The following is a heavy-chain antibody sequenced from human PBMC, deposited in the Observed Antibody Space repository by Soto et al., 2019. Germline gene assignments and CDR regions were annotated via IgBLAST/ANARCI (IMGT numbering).Heavy chain of an antibody. Sequence: SETLSLTCTVSGGSISSGGYYWSWIRQHPGKGLEWIGDIYYSGSTYYNPSLKSRVTISVDTSKNQFSLKLSSVTAADTAVYYCAMGGDYYDSSGYPQGFDYWGQGTLVTVSS. D-gene: IGHD3-22*01. CDR3: AMGGDYYDSSGYPQGFDY. J-gene: IGHJ4*02. CDR1: GGSISSGGYY. CDR2: IYYSGST. V-gene: IGHV4-31*03.